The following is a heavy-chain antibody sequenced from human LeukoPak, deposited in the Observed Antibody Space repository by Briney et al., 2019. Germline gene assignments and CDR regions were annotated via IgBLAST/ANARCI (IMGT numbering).Heavy chain of an antibody. CDR2: MNPNSGNT. V-gene: IGHV1-8*03. CDR3: ARDTGPYYYDSSGYRCSFDY. Sequence: ASVKVSRKASGYTFTSYDINWVRQATGQGLEWMGWMNPNSGNTGYAQKFQGRVTITRNTSISTAYMELRSLRSDDTAVYYCARDTGPYYYDSSGYRCSFDYWGQGTLVTVSS. D-gene: IGHD3-22*01. J-gene: IGHJ4*02. CDR1: GYTFTSYD.